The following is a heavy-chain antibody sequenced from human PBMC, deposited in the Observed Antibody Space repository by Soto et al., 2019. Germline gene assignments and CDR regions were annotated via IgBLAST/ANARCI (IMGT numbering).Heavy chain of an antibody. Sequence: GGSLRLSCAASGFTFSSYAMSWVRQAPGKGLEWVSAISGSSGSTYYADSVKGRFTISRDNSKNTLYLQMNSLRAEDTAVYYCAKDRWNIAVADGMDVWGQGTTVTVSS. V-gene: IGHV3-23*01. CDR2: ISGSSGST. J-gene: IGHJ6*02. CDR3: AKDRWNIAVADGMDV. D-gene: IGHD6-19*01. CDR1: GFTFSSYA.